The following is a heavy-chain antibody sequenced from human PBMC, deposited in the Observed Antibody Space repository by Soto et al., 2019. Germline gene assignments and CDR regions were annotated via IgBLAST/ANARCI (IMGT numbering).Heavy chain of an antibody. D-gene: IGHD5-18*01. V-gene: IGHV4-59*01. J-gene: IGHJ6*02. Sequence: SETLSLTCTVSGGSISSYYWSWIRQPPGKGLEWIGYIYYSGSTNYNPSLKSRVTISVDTSKNRFSLKLSSVTAADTAVYYCARLRGYSYGRVYYYYGMDVWGQGTTVTVSS. CDR1: GGSISSYY. CDR3: ARLRGYSYGRVYYYYGMDV. CDR2: IYYSGST.